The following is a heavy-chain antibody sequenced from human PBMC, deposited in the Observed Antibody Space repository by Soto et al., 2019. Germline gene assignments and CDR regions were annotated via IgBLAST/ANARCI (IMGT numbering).Heavy chain of an antibody. D-gene: IGHD3-10*01. CDR2: IYYSGST. CDR3: ARRKTLSMVRGVMDYYYGMDV. Sequence: QLQLQESGPGLVKPSETLSLTCTVSGGSISSSSYYWGWIRQPPGKGLEWIGSIYYSGSTYYNPSLKSRVTISVDTSKTQFSLKLSSVTAADTAVYYCARRKTLSMVRGVMDYYYGMDVWGQGTTVTVSS. CDR1: GGSISSSSYY. V-gene: IGHV4-39*01. J-gene: IGHJ6*02.